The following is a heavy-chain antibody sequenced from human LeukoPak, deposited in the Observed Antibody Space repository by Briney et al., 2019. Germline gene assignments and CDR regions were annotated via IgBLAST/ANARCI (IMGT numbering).Heavy chain of an antibody. J-gene: IGHJ4*02. CDR1: GGSISSSSYY. CDR2: IYYSGST. D-gene: IGHD3-9*01. V-gene: IGHV4-39*01. CDR3: ARLAYDILTGYYSSALCFDY. Sequence: SETLSLTCTVSGGSISSSSYYWGWIRQPPGKGLEWIGSIYYSGSTYYNPSLKSRVTISVDTSKNQFSLKLSSVTAADTAVYYCARLAYDILTGYYSSALCFDYWGQGTLVTVSS.